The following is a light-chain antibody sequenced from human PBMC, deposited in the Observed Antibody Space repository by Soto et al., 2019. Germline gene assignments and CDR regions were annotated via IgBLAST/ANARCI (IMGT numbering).Light chain of an antibody. CDR3: SSYTSSSTPSV. J-gene: IGLJ1*01. CDR2: DVS. V-gene: IGLV2-14*03. CDR1: NSDIGGYNY. Sequence: QSALPQPASVSGSPGQSITISCTGSNSDIGGYNYVSWYQQHPGKAPKLMIYDVSYRPSGVSNRFSGSKSGNTASLTISGLQAEDEADYYCSSYTSSSTPSVFGTGTKVTVL.